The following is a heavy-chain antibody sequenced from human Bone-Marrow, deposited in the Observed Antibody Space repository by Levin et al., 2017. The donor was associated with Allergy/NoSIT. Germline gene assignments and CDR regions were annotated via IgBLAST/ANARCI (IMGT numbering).Heavy chain of an antibody. V-gene: IGHV3-30*04. Sequence: PGGSLRLSCAASGFTFNNYAMHWVRQAPGKGLEWVAVISYDGSDKYYAASVKGRFYISRDNSKKTLYLQMERLRNEDTAVFYCARGNVAPTYFYYGMDVWGQGTTVTVFS. CDR1: GFTFNNYA. D-gene: IGHD3-16*01. CDR2: ISYDGSDK. J-gene: IGHJ6*02. CDR3: ARGNVAPTYFYYGMDV.